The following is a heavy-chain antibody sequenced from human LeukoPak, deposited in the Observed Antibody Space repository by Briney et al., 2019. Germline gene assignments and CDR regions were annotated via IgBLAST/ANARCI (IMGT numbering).Heavy chain of an antibody. CDR1: GFTFSSYG. D-gene: IGHD1-26*01. CDR3: AKRGKYTNSWIDY. J-gene: IGHJ4*02. V-gene: IGHV3-30*18. Sequence: GGSLRLSCAASGFTFSSYGMHWVRQAPGKGLEWVAVISYDGSNKYYADSVKGRFTISRDNSKNTLYLQMNSLRAEDTAIYYCAKRGKYTNSWIDYWGQGTLVTVSS. CDR2: ISYDGSNK.